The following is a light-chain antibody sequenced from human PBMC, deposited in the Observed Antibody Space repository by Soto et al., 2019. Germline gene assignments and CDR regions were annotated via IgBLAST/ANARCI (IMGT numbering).Light chain of an antibody. V-gene: IGKV3-15*01. Sequence: EVVVTQSPATLSVSPGERATLSCRASPSVNGNFAWYQQKPGQTPRLLIYDVSTRANGVPARFSGRGSGTEFTLTISSLQSEDFAHYYCQQYNGSPPWTFGQGTRVEIK. J-gene: IGKJ1*01. CDR3: QQYNGSPPWT. CDR2: DVS. CDR1: PSVNGN.